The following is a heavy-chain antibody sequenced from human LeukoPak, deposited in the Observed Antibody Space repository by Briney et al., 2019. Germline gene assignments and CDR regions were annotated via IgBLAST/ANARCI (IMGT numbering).Heavy chain of an antibody. V-gene: IGHV3-48*01. CDR1: GFTFSSYS. J-gene: IGHJ4*02. CDR2: ISSSSSTI. Sequence: PGGSLRLSCAASGFTFSSYSMSWVRQAPGKGLEWVSYISSSSSTIYYADSVKGRFTISRDNAKNSLYLQMNSLRAEDTAVYYCARGGGWSYYYDSSGQSYYFDYWGQGTLVSVSS. D-gene: IGHD3-22*01. CDR3: ARGGGWSYYYDSSGQSYYFDY.